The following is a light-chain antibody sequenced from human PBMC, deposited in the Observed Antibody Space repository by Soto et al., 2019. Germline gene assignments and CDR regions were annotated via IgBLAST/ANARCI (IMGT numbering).Light chain of an antibody. CDR1: QSLLFRDGNTY. V-gene: IGKV2-30*01. Sequence: DVVMTQSPPSLPVTLGQPASISCRSSQSLLFRDGNTYLTWFQQRPGQSPRRLIYKVSKRDSGVPDRFSGSVSDTDFTLIISRVEAEDVGVYYCMQGTHWPYTFGQGTKLEIK. J-gene: IGKJ2*01. CDR3: MQGTHWPYT. CDR2: KVS.